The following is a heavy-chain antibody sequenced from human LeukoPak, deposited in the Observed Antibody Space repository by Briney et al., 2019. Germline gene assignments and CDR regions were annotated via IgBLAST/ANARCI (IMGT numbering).Heavy chain of an antibody. J-gene: IGHJ4*03. CDR1: GFTFRNAW. CDR3: SSIPDY. CDR2: IKSKTDGGTP. Sequence: GPPRHSCAASGFTFRNAWLSWVCQAPGKGLEWVGHIKSKTDGGTPDYAAPVKGRFTISRDYSKNTLYLQMNSLKTEDTAVYYCSSIPDYWGQGAL. V-gene: IGHV3-15*01.